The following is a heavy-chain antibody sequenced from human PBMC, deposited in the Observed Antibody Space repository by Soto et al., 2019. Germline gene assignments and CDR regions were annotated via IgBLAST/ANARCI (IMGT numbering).Heavy chain of an antibody. CDR2: INSDGSST. J-gene: IGHJ3*02. CDR3: ARGVSALNDAFDI. D-gene: IGHD6-25*01. CDR1: GFTFRSYW. V-gene: IGHV3-74*01. Sequence: EVQLVESGGGLVQPGGSLRLSCAASGFTFRSYWMHWVRQAPGKGLVWVSRINSDGSSTNYADSVKCRFTISRDNAKNTLYLQMNSLRAEDTAVYYCARGVSALNDAFDIWGQGTMVTVSS.